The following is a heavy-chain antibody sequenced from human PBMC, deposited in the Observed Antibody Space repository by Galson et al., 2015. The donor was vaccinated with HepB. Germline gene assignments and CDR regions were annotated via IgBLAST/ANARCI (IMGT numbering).Heavy chain of an antibody. J-gene: IGHJ4*02. Sequence: SLRLSCAASGFTFNSYKMNWVRQAPGKGLEWVSYISSSGGTIYYADSVKGRFTISRDNAKLLYLQMNSLTAEDTAVYYRARSKSPSSPSDNWGQGTLVTVSS. D-gene: IGHD6-13*01. CDR3: ARSKSPSSPSDN. V-gene: IGHV3-48*03. CDR2: ISSSGGTI. CDR1: GFTFNSYK.